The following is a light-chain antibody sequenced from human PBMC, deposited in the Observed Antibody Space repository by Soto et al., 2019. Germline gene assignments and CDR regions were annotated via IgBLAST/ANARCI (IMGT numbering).Light chain of an antibody. V-gene: IGLV2-8*01. CDR1: SSDVGGYNY. Sequence: QSALTQPPSASGSPGQSVTISCTGTSSDVGGYNYVSWYQQHPGKAPNFVIYEVNKRPSGVPDRFSGSKSGNTASLTVSGLQAEDEADYYCISHAGSSTLFGGGTKVTVL. CDR2: EVN. J-gene: IGLJ2*01. CDR3: ISHAGSSTL.